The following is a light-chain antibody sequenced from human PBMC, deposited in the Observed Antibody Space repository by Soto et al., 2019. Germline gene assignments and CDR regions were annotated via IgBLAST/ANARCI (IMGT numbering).Light chain of an antibody. Sequence: DIQMTQSPSSLSASVGDTVTITCRASQSISNYLNWYQQKPGKAPKFLIYDASNLQSGVPSRFSGSGSGIGFTLTISSLEPEDFAIYYCQQSYSTPFTFGGGTRVDI. CDR2: DAS. J-gene: IGKJ4*01. V-gene: IGKV1-39*01. CDR1: QSISNY. CDR3: QQSYSTPFT.